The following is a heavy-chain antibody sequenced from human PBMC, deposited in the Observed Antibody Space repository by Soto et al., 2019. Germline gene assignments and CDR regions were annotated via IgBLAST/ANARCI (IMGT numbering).Heavy chain of an antibody. CDR2: ISGSGGST. D-gene: IGHD3-10*01. CDR1: GFTFSSYA. CDR3: AKEKDGVTMVRGVIITFDY. V-gene: IGHV3-23*01. J-gene: IGHJ4*02. Sequence: GGSLRLSCAASGFTFSSYAMSWVRQAPGKGLEWVSAISGSGGSTYYADSVKGRFTISRDNSKNTLYLQMNSLRAEDTAVYYCAKEKDGVTMVRGVIITFDYWGQGTLVTVSS.